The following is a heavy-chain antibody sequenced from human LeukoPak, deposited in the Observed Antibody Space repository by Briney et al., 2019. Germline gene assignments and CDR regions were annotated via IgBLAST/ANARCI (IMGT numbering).Heavy chain of an antibody. CDR3: ARGERGLVYY. V-gene: IGHV3-11*04. J-gene: IGHJ4*02. D-gene: IGHD3-10*01. CDR2: SSGSARTV. CDR1: GFTISDYY. Sequence: PGGSLRLSCAASGFTISDYYMSWIRQAPGKGLEWVSYSSGSARTVYYADSVKGRFTISRDNAKNSLYLQMNSLRAEDTAVYYCARGERGLVYYWGQGTLVTVSS.